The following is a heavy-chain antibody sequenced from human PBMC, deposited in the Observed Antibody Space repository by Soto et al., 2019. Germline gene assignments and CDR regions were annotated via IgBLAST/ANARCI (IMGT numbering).Heavy chain of an antibody. Sequence: QITLKESGPMLVKPTQTLTLTCTFSGFSLSTSGVGVGWIRQPPGKALEWLALIYWDDDKRYSPSLITRLTITTDTSKTLVLLTMTNMDPVDTATYSCAHSMAPRIFDFWGQGTLVTVST. J-gene: IGHJ4*02. V-gene: IGHV2-5*02. CDR2: IYWDDDK. CDR1: GFSLSTSGVG. CDR3: AHSMAPRIFDF.